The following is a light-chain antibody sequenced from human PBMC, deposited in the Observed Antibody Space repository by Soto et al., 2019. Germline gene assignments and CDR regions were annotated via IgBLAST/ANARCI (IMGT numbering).Light chain of an antibody. CDR3: CSYAGSYTVV. V-gene: IGLV2-11*01. CDR2: DVS. CDR1: SSDVGGYNY. Sequence: QSVLTQPRSVSGSPGQSVTISCTGTSSDVGGYNYVSWYQQHPGKAPNLMIYDVSKRPSGVPDRFSGPKSGNTASLTISGLPAEDEADYYCCSYAGSYTVVFGGGTQLTVL. J-gene: IGLJ2*01.